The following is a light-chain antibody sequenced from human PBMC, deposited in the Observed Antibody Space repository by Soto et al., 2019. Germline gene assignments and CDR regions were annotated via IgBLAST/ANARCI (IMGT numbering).Light chain of an antibody. CDR1: QTISNY. Sequence: DIQMTQSPSSLSASVGDRVTITCRTSQTISNYLNWYQQKPGKAPNLLIYAASNLQSGVPSRFSGSGSGTDFSLTISSLQPEDFATYYCQQSLSTPRKFGQGTKVDIK. CDR2: AAS. CDR3: QQSLSTPRK. V-gene: IGKV1-39*01. J-gene: IGKJ1*01.